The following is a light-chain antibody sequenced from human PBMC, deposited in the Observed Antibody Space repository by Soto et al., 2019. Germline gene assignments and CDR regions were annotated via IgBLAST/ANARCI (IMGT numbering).Light chain of an antibody. CDR2: GAS. CDR3: QQYNNWPQT. CDR1: QSVGSN. Sequence: EIVMTQSPATLSVSPGERATLSCRASQSVGSNLAWYQQRPGQAPRLLIYGASKRAIGLPARFSGSGSGTEFTLTITSLQSEDFAVYYCQQYNNWPQTFGQGTKVDI. J-gene: IGKJ1*01. V-gene: IGKV3-15*01.